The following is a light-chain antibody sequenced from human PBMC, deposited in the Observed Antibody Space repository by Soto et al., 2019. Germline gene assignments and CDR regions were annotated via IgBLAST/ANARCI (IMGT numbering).Light chain of an antibody. Sequence: QSALTQPASVSGSPGQSITISCTGSSTDVGAHNYVSWYQQYPGQAPNLLIYEVSRRPSGFSHRFSGSKSVNTASLTISGLQAEDEAHYYCNSYTTMNTDVFGTGTKVTVL. J-gene: IGLJ1*01. CDR1: STDVGAHNY. CDR3: NSYTTMNTDV. CDR2: EVS. V-gene: IGLV2-14*01.